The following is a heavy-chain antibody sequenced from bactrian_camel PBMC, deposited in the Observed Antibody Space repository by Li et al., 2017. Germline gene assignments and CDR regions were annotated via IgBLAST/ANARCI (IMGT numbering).Heavy chain of an antibody. CDR3: AARFTYASGDCSGMPFHY. CDR2: MQGGRST. Sequence: VQLVESGGGSVQAGGSLRLSCAATGYNAPTSCMGWFRQRPQRQREAVATMQGGRSTYYADSVKGRFTISQDNAKMTLYLQMDSLKPDDTAMYYCAARFTYASGDCSGMPFHYWGQGTQVTVS. V-gene: IGHV3S53*01. CDR1: GYNAPTSC. J-gene: IGHJ4*01. D-gene: IGHD1*01.